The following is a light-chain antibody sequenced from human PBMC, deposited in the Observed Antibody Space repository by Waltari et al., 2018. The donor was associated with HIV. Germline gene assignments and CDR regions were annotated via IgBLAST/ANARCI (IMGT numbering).Light chain of an antibody. CDR1: QSLLRSNGYIY. J-gene: IGKJ4*01. CDR2: LGS. CDR3: MQALETPLT. Sequence: DIVMTQSPVSLFVTHGVPASTSCTSRQSLLRSNGYIYLDWYLQKPGQPPQLLIYLGSNRASGVPDRFSASGSATDFTLIISRVEAEDVGIYYCMQALETPLTFGGGTKVQIK. V-gene: IGKV2-28*01.